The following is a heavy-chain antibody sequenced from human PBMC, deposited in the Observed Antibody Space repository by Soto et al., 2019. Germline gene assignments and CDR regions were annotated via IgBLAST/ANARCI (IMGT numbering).Heavy chain of an antibody. V-gene: IGHV1-18*01. CDR2: INTYNGNT. D-gene: IGHD3-16*01. Sequence: QVQLVQSGAEVKNPGASVKVSCKASGYTFTRYGIGWARQAPGQGLEWMGWINTYNGNTNYVQNVQGRVTLTTDTSTSTAYMELRSLRSNDTAIYYCAMVDVYVTPSPQDVWGQGTTVIVSS. CDR1: GYTFTRYG. J-gene: IGHJ6*02. CDR3: AMVDVYVTPSPQDV.